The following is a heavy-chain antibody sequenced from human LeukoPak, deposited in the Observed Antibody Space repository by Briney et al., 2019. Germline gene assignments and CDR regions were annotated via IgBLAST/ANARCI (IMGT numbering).Heavy chain of an antibody. CDR2: ISAYNGNT. Sequence: VSVKVSCKASGYTFTNYGISWVRQAPGQGLEWMGWISAYNGNTNYAQKLQGRVTMTTDTSTSTAYMELRSLRSDDTAVYYCARVYCSGGSCYGGGYYFDYWGQGTLVTVSS. V-gene: IGHV1-18*01. CDR3: ARVYCSGGSCYGGGYYFDY. D-gene: IGHD2-15*01. CDR1: GYTFTNYG. J-gene: IGHJ4*02.